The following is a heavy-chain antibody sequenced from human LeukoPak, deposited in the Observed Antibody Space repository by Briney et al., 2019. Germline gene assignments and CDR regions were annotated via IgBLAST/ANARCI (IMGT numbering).Heavy chain of an antibody. J-gene: IGHJ4*02. CDR2: IYHSGST. CDR3: ARVVAEYSSSWSTKFNY. V-gene: IGHV4-38-2*02. CDR1: GYSISSGYY. D-gene: IGHD6-13*01. Sequence: PSETLSLTCTVSGYSISSGYYWGWIRQPPGKGLEWIGSIYHSGSTYYNPSLKSRVTISVDTSKNQFSLKLSSVTAADTAVYYCARVVAEYSSSWSTKFNYWGQGTLVTVSS.